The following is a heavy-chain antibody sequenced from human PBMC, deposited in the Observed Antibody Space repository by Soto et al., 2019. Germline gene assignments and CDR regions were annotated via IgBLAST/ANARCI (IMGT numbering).Heavy chain of an antibody. V-gene: IGHV1-18*01. CDR1: GYTFTSYG. CDR2: ISAYNGNT. CDR3: ARAYRTGGMFPVLYYYCYTDV. J-gene: IGHJ6*03. D-gene: IGHD3-10*02. Sequence: ASVKVSCKASGYTFTSYGISWVRQAPGQGLEWMGWISAYNGNTNYAQKLQGRVTMTTDTSTSTAYMELRSLRSDDTAVYYCARAYRTGGMFPVLYYYCYTDVWGTGTMVTVSS.